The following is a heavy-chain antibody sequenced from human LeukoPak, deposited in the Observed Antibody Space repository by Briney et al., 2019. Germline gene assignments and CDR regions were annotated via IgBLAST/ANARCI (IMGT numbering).Heavy chain of an antibody. V-gene: IGHV3-15*01. J-gene: IGHJ4*02. D-gene: IGHD5-18*01. CDR2: IKSKTDGETT. Sequence: GGSLRLSCTASGFTFNYAWMSWVRQAPGKGLEWVGRIKSKTDGETTDYAAPVKGRFTISRDDSKNTLYLQMNSLKTEDTALYYCTTAPSGYAYMNGWHLDYWGQGALVTVSS. CDR1: GFTFNYAW. CDR3: TTAPSGYAYMNGWHLDY.